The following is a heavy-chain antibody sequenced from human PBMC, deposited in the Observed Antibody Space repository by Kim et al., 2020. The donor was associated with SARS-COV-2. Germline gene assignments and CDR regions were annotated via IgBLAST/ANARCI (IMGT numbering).Heavy chain of an antibody. J-gene: IGHJ6*01. V-gene: IGHV4-34*01. Sequence: SETLSLTCAVYGGSFSGYYWSWIRQPPGKGLEWIGEINHSGSTNYNPSLKSRVTISVDTSKNQFSLKLSSVTAADTAVYYCARDGSGGMDVWGQGTTVT. CDR1: GGSFSGYY. CDR3: ARDGSGGMDV. CDR2: INHSGST. D-gene: IGHD3-10*01.